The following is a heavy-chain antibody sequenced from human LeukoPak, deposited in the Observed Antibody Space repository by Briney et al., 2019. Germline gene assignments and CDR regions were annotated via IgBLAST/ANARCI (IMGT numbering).Heavy chain of an antibody. J-gene: IGHJ4*02. Sequence: GGSLRLSCAASGFTFSSYSMNWVRQAPGKGLEWVSYISSSSSTIYYADSVKGRFTISRDNAKNSLYLQMNSLRAEDTAVYYCARDSGNAEITMTALELDYWGQGTLVTVSS. CDR3: ARDSGNAEITMTALELDY. V-gene: IGHV3-48*04. CDR2: ISSSSSTI. D-gene: IGHD3-22*01. CDR1: GFTFSSYS.